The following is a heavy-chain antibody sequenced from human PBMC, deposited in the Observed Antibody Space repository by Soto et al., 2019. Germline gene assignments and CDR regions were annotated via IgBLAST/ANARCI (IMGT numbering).Heavy chain of an antibody. Sequence: SATLSLTCAVYGGSFSGYYWSWIRQPPGKGLERIGEINHSVSTNYNPSLKSRVTISVVTSKNQFSLKLSSVTAADTAVYYCARGSSSWYNWFDPWGQGTLVTVSS. J-gene: IGHJ5*02. V-gene: IGHV4-34*01. CDR1: GGSFSGYY. CDR2: INHSVST. D-gene: IGHD6-13*01. CDR3: ARGSSSWYNWFDP.